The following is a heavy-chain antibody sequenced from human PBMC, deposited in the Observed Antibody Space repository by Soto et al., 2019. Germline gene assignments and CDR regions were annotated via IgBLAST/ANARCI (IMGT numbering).Heavy chain of an antibody. CDR2: MNPNSGDT. J-gene: IGHJ4*02. CDR1: GYTFTTYD. D-gene: IGHD5-12*01. CDR3: VRGLEWLRNY. V-gene: IGHV1-8*01. Sequence: QVQLVQSGAEVKKPGASVKVSCKATGYTFTTYDINWVRQATGQGLEWMGWMNPNSGDTGYAQKFQGRVTMTRDTSISTAYMELSTLASKDPAVYYCVRGLEWLRNYWGQGTLVTVSS.